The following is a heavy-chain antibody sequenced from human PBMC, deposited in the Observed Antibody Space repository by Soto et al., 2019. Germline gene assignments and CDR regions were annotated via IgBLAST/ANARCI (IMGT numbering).Heavy chain of an antibody. Sequence: QVQLVQSGAELKKPGSSVKVSCEVSGGSFISYSFTWVRQAPGQGLEWMGRIIPIQGKANYALKFQDRVTITADRSTRTAYMELRSLRPEDTAVYYCAKSLLFVDHAYMDVWGKGTTVTVSS. CDR2: IIPIQGKA. D-gene: IGHD2-21*01. J-gene: IGHJ6*03. CDR3: AKSLLFVDHAYMDV. V-gene: IGHV1-69*02. CDR1: GGSFISYS.